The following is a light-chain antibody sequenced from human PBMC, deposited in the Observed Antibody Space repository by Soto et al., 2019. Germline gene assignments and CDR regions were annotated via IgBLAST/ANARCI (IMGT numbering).Light chain of an antibody. CDR2: EVS. CDR1: SSDVGGYNY. Sequence: QSALTQPPSASGSPGQSVTISCTGTSSDVGGYNYVSWYQQHPGKAPKLMIYEVSNRPSGVPDRFSGSKSGTTASLTVSGLQAEDEADYYCSSYAGSNNLYVFGTGTKVTVL. CDR3: SSYAGSNNLYV. J-gene: IGLJ1*01. V-gene: IGLV2-8*01.